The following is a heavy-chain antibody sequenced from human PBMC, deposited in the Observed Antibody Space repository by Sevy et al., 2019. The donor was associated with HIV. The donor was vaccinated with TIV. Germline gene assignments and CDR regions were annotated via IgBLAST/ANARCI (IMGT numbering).Heavy chain of an antibody. V-gene: IGHV3-21*01. CDR3: AGPDATGGMDV. Sequence: GGSLRLSCAASGFMFSSYSMNWVRQAPGKGLEWVSSISSDSNYIYYADSVKGRFTISRDNAKNSLYLQMNSLRAEDTAVNYCAGPDATGGMDVWGQGSTVTVSS. CDR2: ISSDSNYI. CDR1: GFMFSSYS. J-gene: IGHJ6*02.